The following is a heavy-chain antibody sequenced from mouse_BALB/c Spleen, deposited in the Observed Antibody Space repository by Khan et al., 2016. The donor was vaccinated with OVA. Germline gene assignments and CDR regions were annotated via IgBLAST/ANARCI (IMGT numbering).Heavy chain of an antibody. CDR1: GYSITSDYA. CDR3: ARDGSRYNYAMDY. J-gene: IGHJ4*01. CDR2: ISYSGST. Sequence: EVQLQESGPGLVKPSQSLSLTCTVTGYSITSDYAWNWIRQFPGNKLEWMGYISYSGSTNYNPALNSRISITRDTSKNQFFLQLNSVTTEDTATYYCARDGSRYNYAMDYWGQGTSVTGSS. V-gene: IGHV3-2*02. D-gene: IGHD2-3*01.